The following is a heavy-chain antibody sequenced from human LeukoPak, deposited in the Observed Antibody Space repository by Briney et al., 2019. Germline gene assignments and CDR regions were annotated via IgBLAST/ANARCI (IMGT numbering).Heavy chain of an antibody. V-gene: IGHV3-66*01. CDR3: ARDAPYDYVWGSYRPFDY. J-gene: IGHJ4*02. Sequence: GGSLRLSCAASGFTVSSNYMSWVRQAPGKGLEWVSVIYSGGSTYYADSVKGRFTISRDNSKNTLYPQMNSLRAEDTAVYYCARDAPYDYVWGSYRPFDYWGQGTLVTVSS. CDR1: GFTVSSNY. CDR2: IYSGGST. D-gene: IGHD3-16*02.